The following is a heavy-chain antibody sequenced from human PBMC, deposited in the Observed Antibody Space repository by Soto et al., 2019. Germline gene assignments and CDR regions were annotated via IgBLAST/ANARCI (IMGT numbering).Heavy chain of an antibody. V-gene: IGHV3-23*01. CDR2: ISGSGGST. J-gene: IGHJ5*02. CDR1: GFTFSSYA. CDR3: AKIGALYYYGSGSS. Sequence: GGSLRLSCAASGFTFSSYAMSWVRQAPGKGLEWVSAISGSGGSTYYADSVKGQFTISRDNSKNTLYLQMNSLRAEDTAVYYCAKIGALYYYGSGSSWGQGTLVTVSS. D-gene: IGHD3-10*01.